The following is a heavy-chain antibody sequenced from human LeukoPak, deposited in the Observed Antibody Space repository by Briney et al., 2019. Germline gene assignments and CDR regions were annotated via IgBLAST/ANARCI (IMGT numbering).Heavy chain of an antibody. Sequence: PSETLSLTCTVSGGSISSSSYYWGWIRQPPGKGLEWIGSIYYSGSTYYNPSLKSRVTISVDTSKNQFSLKLSSVTAADTAVYYCARDSLMVRGVITQEQFDYWGQGTLVTVSS. CDR3: ARDSLMVRGVITQEQFDY. CDR1: GGSISSSSYY. V-gene: IGHV4-39*07. D-gene: IGHD3-10*01. J-gene: IGHJ4*02. CDR2: IYYSGST.